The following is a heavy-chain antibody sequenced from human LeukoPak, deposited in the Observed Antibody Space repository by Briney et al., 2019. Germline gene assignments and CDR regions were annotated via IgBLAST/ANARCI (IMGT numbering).Heavy chain of an antibody. J-gene: IGHJ4*02. D-gene: IGHD2-15*01. CDR2: IYTSGST. V-gene: IGHV4-4*07. Sequence: SETLSLTCTVSGGSISGYYWSWIRQPAGKGLEWIGRIYTSGSTTYNPSLKSRVTMSVDTSKNQFSLKLNSVTAADTAVYYCARLRPPCSDCNRGTCYFDYWGQGTLVTVSS. CDR1: GGSISGYY. CDR3: ARLRPPCSDCNRGTCYFDY.